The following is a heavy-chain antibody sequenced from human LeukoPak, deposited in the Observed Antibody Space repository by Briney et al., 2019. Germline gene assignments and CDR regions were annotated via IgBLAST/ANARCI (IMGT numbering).Heavy chain of an antibody. J-gene: IGHJ5*02. CDR3: ARAPSWAGTTRRGFFDP. CDR2: INPSGGST. D-gene: IGHD1-1*01. CDR1: GYTFTSYY. V-gene: IGHV1-46*01. Sequence: ASVKVSCKASGYTFTSYYMHWVRQAPGQGLEWMGIINPSGGSTSYAQKFQGRVTMTRDTSTSTVYMELSSLRSEDTAVYYCARAPSWAGTTRRGFFDPWGQGTLVTVSS.